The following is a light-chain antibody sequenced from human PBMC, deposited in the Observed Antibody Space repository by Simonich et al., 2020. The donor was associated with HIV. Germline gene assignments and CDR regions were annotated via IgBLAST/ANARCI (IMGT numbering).Light chain of an antibody. CDR3: QAWDSSTENLV. J-gene: IGLJ2*01. V-gene: IGLV3-1*01. Sequence: SYELTQPPSVSVSPGQTASITCSGDKLGDKYACWYQQKPGQSPVLVIYEDFKRPSGIPGRFSGSNSGNTATLTISGTQAMDEADYYCQAWDSSTENLVFGGGTKLTVL. CDR1: KLGDKY. CDR2: EDF.